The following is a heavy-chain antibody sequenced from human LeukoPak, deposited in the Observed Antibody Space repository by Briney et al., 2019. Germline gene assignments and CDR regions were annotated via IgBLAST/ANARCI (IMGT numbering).Heavy chain of an antibody. CDR1: GGSISSSSYY. Sequence: SETLSLTCTVSGGSISSSSYYWGWIRQPPGKGLEWIGSIYYSGSTYYNPSLKSRVTISVDTSKNQFSLKLSSVTAADTAVYYCARDFGSSTREGAFDIWGQGTMVTVSS. CDR3: ARDFGSSTREGAFDI. V-gene: IGHV4-39*07. J-gene: IGHJ3*02. CDR2: IYYSGST. D-gene: IGHD2-2*01.